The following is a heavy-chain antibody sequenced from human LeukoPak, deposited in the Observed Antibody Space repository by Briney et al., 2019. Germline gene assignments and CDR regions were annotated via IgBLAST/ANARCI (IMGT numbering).Heavy chain of an antibody. CDR2: IYYSGST. D-gene: IGHD5-24*01. CDR3: ARGDGYGFFDY. Sequence: SETLSLTCSVSGGSISSYYWSWIRQPPGKGLEWIGYIYYSGSTKYSPSLKSRVTISVDTSKNQFSLKLSSVTAADTAVYYCARGDGYGFFDYWGQGTLATVSS. CDR1: GGSISSYY. V-gene: IGHV4-59*01. J-gene: IGHJ4*02.